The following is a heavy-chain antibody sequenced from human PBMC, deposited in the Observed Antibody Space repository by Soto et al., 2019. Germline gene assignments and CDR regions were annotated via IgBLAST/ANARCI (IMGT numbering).Heavy chain of an antibody. V-gene: IGHV4-4*02. J-gene: IGHJ4*02. CDR2: IYHSGST. CDR3: ARVHRLIAVAKRRHYFDY. D-gene: IGHD6-19*01. CDR1: GGSISSSNW. Sequence: SETLSLTCAVSGGSISSSNWWSWVRQPPGKGLEWIGEIYHSGSTNYNPSLKSRVTISVDKSKNQFSLKLSSVTAADTAVYYCARVHRLIAVAKRRHYFDYWGQGTLVTVSS.